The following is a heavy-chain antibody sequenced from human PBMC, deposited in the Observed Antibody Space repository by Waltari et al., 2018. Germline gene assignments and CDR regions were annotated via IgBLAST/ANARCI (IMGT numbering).Heavy chain of an antibody. V-gene: IGHV4-34*01. J-gene: IGHJ6*04. CDR3: ARVNTMIRGISPPLDV. CDR2: INHGGGT. Sequence: QVQLQQWGPGLWMPSETLSLTCAVFGESFSGYPWSWIRQPQGKGLEWIGKINHGGGTNYKPSLKSRVTISVDTSKNQFSLKLNSVTAADTGVYYCARVNTMIRGISPPLDVWGRGATVTVSS. CDR1: GESFSGYP. D-gene: IGHD3-10*01.